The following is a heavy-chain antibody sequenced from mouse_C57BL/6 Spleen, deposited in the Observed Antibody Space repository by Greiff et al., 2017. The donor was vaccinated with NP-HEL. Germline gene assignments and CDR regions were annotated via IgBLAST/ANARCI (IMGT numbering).Heavy chain of an antibody. CDR1: GFTFSDYG. D-gene: IGHD1-1*01. CDR3: ARGDYGSFFDY. J-gene: IGHJ2*01. CDR2: ISSGSSTI. Sequence: EVKVVESGGGLVKPGGSLKLSCAASGFTFSDYGMHWVRQAPEKGLEWVAYISSGSSTIYYADTVKGRFTISRDNAKNTLFLQMTSLRSEDTAMYYCARGDYGSFFDYWGQGTTLTVSS. V-gene: IGHV5-17*01.